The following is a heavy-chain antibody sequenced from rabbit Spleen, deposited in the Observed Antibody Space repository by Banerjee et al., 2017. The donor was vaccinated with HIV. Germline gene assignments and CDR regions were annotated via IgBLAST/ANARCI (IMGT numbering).Heavy chain of an antibody. CDR2: INTATGKP. CDR1: GFSFSDRDV. Sequence: QEQLEESGGGLVKPEGSLTLTCKASGFSFSDRDVMCWVRQAPGKGLEWIACINTATGKPVYSSWAKGRFTISKTSSTTVTLQMTSLTAADTATYFCARDVVGVICWYFYLWGPGTLVTVS. D-gene: IGHD1-1*01. J-gene: IGHJ4*01. CDR3: ARDVVGVICWYFYL. V-gene: IGHV1S45*01.